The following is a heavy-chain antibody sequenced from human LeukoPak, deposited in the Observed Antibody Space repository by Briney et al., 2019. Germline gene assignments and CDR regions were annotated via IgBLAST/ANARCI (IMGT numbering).Heavy chain of an antibody. J-gene: IGHJ6*03. V-gene: IGHV3-23*01. CDR2: IRGSGAST. D-gene: IGHD6-6*01. Sequence: GGSLRLSCAAYGLIFSSYAMRWVRQAPGKGLEWVLAIRGSGASTYYADSVEGRFTISRDNCKNALYLQMNSLRAEETSVYYCAKATEHSSSSVHYYYYMDVWGKGTTVTVSS. CDR3: AKATEHSSSSVHYYYYMDV. CDR1: GLIFSSYA.